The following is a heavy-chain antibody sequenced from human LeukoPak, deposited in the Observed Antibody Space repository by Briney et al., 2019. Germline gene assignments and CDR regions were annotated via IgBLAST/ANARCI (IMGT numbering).Heavy chain of an antibody. D-gene: IGHD4-11*01. Sequence: PGGSLRLSCAASGFTFSSYWMHWVRQAPGKGLVWVSRINSDGSSTSYADSVKGRFTISRDNAKNTLYLQMNSLRAEDTAVYYCAKGRVSSSTWYSTYYYYFYMDVWGKGTTVTVSS. CDR3: AKGRVSSSTWYSTYYYYFYMDV. CDR2: INSDGSST. CDR1: GFTFSSYW. V-gene: IGHV3-74*01. J-gene: IGHJ6*03.